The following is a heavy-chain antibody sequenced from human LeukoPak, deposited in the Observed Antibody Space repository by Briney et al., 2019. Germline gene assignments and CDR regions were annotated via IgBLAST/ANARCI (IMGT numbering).Heavy chain of an antibody. J-gene: IGHJ4*02. V-gene: IGHV3-48*03. D-gene: IGHD6-13*01. CDR3: ARYSSSWHYYFDY. CDR1: GFTFSSYD. Sequence: LRLSCAASGFTFSSYDMNWVRQAPGRGLEWVSYISSSGNTIYYTDSVKGRFTISRDNAQNSLYLQMNSLRAEDTAVYYCARYSSSWHYYFDYWGQGTLVTVSS. CDR2: ISSSGNTI.